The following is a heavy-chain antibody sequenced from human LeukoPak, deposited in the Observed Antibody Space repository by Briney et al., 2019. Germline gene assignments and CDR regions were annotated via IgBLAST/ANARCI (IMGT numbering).Heavy chain of an antibody. CDR2: IYPADSDI. V-gene: IGHV5-51*01. Sequence: GESLKISCQGSGYSINNYWIGWVRQMLGKGLEWMGIIYPADSDIRYSPSFQGQVTISADKSISTAYLQWSSLKASDTAIYYCARQEYCSGGSCYTWFDPWGQGTLVIVSS. CDR1: GYSINNYW. CDR3: ARQEYCSGGSCYTWFDP. J-gene: IGHJ5*02. D-gene: IGHD2-15*01.